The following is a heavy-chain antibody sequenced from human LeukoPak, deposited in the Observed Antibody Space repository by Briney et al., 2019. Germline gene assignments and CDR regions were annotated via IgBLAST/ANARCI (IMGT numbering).Heavy chain of an antibody. CDR1: GFTFSSYD. J-gene: IGHJ2*01. Sequence: PGGSLRLSCAASGFTFSSYDMHWVRQATGKGLEWVSAIGTAGDTYYPGSVKGRFTISRENAKNSLYLQMNSLRAGDTAVYYCAREGKSGYFDLWGRGTLVTVSS. CDR2: IGTAGDT. CDR3: AREGKSGYFDL. V-gene: IGHV3-13*01.